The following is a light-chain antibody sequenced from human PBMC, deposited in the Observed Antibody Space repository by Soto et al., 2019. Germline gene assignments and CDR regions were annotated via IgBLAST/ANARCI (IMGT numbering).Light chain of an antibody. CDR1: QSLLHSNAYNY. CDR3: MQPLHTPWT. V-gene: IGKV2-28*01. Sequence: DIVMTQSPLSLPVTPGEPASISCRSSQSLLHSNAYNYLDWYLQKSGQSPQLLIYLGSTRASGVPDRFNGSASGTDFTLKIRRVEAEDVGVYYCMQPLHTPWTFGQGTKVEIK. J-gene: IGKJ1*01. CDR2: LGS.